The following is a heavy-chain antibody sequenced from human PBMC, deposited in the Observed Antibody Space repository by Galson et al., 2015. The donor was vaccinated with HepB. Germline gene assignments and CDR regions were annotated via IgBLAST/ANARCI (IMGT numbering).Heavy chain of an antibody. D-gene: IGHD3-22*01. CDR3: ARVQDDASGHDY. Sequence: SVKVSCKASGFTFSTYTMTWVRQAPGRGLEWMGWISILDDDTNYAEKVRGRVTITTDTSRTTTYLELTNLTSDDTAVYYCARVQDDASGHDYWGQGTLVIVSS. J-gene: IGHJ4*02. CDR2: ISILDDDT. CDR1: GFTFSTYT. V-gene: IGHV1-18*01.